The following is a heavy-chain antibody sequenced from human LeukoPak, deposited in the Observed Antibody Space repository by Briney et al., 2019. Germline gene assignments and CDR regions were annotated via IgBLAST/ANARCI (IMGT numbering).Heavy chain of an antibody. J-gene: IGHJ3*02. CDR1: GDSFSGYY. CDR2: INPTSGST. D-gene: IGHD3-3*01. V-gene: IGHV4-34*01. CDR3: ARVWSGYFIHRSAFDI. Sequence: SETLSPTCAVSGDSFSGYYWSWIRQPPGKGLEWIGEINPTSGSTNYNPSLKSRVTISEDTSKNQFSLKLSSVTAADTAVYYCARVWSGYFIHRSAFDIWGQGTMVTVSS.